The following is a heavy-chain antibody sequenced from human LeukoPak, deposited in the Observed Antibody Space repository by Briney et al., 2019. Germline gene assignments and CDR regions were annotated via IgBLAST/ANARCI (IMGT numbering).Heavy chain of an antibody. CDR2: INSDGSNT. V-gene: IGHV3-74*01. CDR1: FTFSSSW. J-gene: IGHJ4*02. Sequence: PGGSLRLSCGFTFSSSWMHWFRQAPGKGLVWVSRINSDGSNTNYADSVKGRFTISRDNSKNTLYLQMNSLRAEDTAVYYCAKPKDNPVYYFDCWGRGGLVTVSS. D-gene: IGHD1-14*01. CDR3: AKPKDNPVYYFDC.